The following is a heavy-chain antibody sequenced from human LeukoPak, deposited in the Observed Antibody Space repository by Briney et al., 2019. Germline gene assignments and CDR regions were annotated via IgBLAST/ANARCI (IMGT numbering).Heavy chain of an antibody. Sequence: GGSLRLSCAASGFTFSSYNMNWVRQTPGKGLEWVSSISSTSSYIYYADSVTGRFTVSRDNAKNSLYLQMNSLRADDTAVYYCAGAYSSANKWSWFDPWGQGTLVTVSS. J-gene: IGHJ5*02. CDR2: ISSTSSYI. V-gene: IGHV3-21*01. D-gene: IGHD6-13*01. CDR1: GFTFSSYN. CDR3: AGAYSSANKWSWFDP.